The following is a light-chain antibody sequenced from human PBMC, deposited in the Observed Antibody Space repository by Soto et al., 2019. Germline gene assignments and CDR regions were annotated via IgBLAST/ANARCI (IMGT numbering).Light chain of an antibody. V-gene: IGKV1-17*01. CDR2: VAS. Sequence: DIQMTQSPSSLSASVGDRVTITCRASQVIRNDLECFHQKPAKAPERLIYVASSLQSVVPSRFSGSGSGTEFAITVSSLQAADFATYYCLQYNTYPWTFGQGTKVEFK. CDR1: QVIRND. CDR3: LQYNTYPWT. J-gene: IGKJ1*01.